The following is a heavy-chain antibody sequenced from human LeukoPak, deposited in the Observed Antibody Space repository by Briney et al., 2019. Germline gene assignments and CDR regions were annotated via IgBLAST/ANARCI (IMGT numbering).Heavy chain of an antibody. Sequence: GRSLRLSCAASGVTFSSYAMHGVRQAPGKGLEWVAVISYDGSNKYYADSVKGRFTISRDNSKNTLYLQMNSLRAEDTAVYYCSRSSGYSQYFDYWGQGTLVTVSS. D-gene: IGHD3-22*01. J-gene: IGHJ4*02. CDR3: SRSSGYSQYFDY. CDR2: ISYDGSNK. V-gene: IGHV3-30*04. CDR1: GVTFSSYA.